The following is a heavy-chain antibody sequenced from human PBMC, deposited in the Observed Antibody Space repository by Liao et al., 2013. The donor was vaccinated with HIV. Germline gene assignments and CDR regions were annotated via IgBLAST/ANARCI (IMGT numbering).Heavy chain of an antibody. CDR3: ARDSSSWYVHYMDV. CDR1: GGSISSGSYY. V-gene: IGHV4-61*02. J-gene: IGHJ6*03. D-gene: IGHD6-13*01. Sequence: QVQLQESGPGLVKPSQTLSLTCTVSGGSISSGSYYWSWIRQPAGKGLEWIGRIYSSGITNYSPSLRSRVTISVDTSKNLFSLKLSSVTAADTAVYYCARDSSSWYVHYMDVWGKGTTVTVSS. CDR2: IYSSGIT.